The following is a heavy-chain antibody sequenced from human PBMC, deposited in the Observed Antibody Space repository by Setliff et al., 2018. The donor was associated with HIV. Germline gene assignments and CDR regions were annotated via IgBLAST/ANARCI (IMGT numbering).Heavy chain of an antibody. D-gene: IGHD3-22*01. V-gene: IGHV3-7*01. CDR1: GFSFNNYC. CDR3: ARGPRSFYYDSTGPYSYYYGMDV. J-gene: IGHJ6*02. Sequence: GESLRLSCEASGFSFNNYCMSWVRQAPGKGLEWVANIHEDGTQKYFVDSVRGRFSISRDNAKNSLYLHMNSLRGEDTALYYCARGPRSFYYDSTGPYSYYYGMDVWGQGTTVTVSS. CDR2: IHEDGTQK.